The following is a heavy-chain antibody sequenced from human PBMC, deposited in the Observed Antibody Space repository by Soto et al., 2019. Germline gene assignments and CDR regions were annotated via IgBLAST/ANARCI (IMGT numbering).Heavy chain of an antibody. V-gene: IGHV3-23*01. J-gene: IGHJ6*02. CDR3: AKGTVLVPAAIYYYYGMDI. CDR2: ISGSGGST. CDR1: GFTFSSYA. D-gene: IGHD2-2*01. Sequence: GGSLRLSCAASGFTFSSYAMSWVRQAPGKGLEWVSAISGSGGSTYYADSVKGRFTISRDNSKNTLYLQMNSLRAEDTAVYYCAKGTVLVPAAIYYYYGMDIWGQGTTVTVSS.